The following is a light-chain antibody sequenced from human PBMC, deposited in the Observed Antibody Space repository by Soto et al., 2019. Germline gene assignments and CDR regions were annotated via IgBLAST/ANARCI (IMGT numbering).Light chain of an antibody. CDR2: EVS. V-gene: IGLV2-14*01. J-gene: IGLJ3*02. CDR1: SSDVGDYNC. CDR3: SSYTTSSTLWV. Sequence: QSVLTQPASVSGSPGQSITISCTGTSSDVGDYNCVSWYQQHPGKAPKLIIYEVSNRPSGVSNHFSGSKSGNTASLTISGLKAEDEADYYCSSYTTSSTLWVFGGGTKLTV.